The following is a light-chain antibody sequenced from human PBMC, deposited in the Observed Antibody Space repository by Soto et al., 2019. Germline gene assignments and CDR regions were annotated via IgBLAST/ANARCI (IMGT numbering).Light chain of an antibody. V-gene: IGKV3-20*01. CDR3: QDYGSSEWT. CDR1: QSVRSNY. CDR2: GAS. Sequence: EIVLTQSPGTLSLSPGERVTLSCRASQSVRSNYLAWYQQKPGQAPRLLIYGASTRASGIPERFSGSGSGTDFTLTSSRLAPEDFAVYYCQDYGSSEWTFGQGTKVDIK. J-gene: IGKJ1*01.